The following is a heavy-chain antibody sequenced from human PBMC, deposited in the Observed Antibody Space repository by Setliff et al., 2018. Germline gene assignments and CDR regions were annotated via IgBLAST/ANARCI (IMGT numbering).Heavy chain of an antibody. V-gene: IGHV4-39*07. CDR3: ARRETYYNFWSGYYAY. Sequence: PSETLSLTCTVSGGSISSSSYYWGWIRQPPGKGLEWIGSIYHSGSTNYNPSLKSRVTISVDKSKNQFSLKLSSVTAADTAVYYCARRETYYNFWSGYYAYWGQGTLVTVSS. CDR2: IYHSGST. CDR1: GGSISSSSYY. D-gene: IGHD3-3*01. J-gene: IGHJ4*02.